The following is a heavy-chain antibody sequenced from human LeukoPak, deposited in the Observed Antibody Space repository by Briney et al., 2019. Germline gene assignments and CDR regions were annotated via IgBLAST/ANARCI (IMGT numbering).Heavy chain of an antibody. V-gene: IGHV3-7*03. J-gene: IGHJ5*02. CDR3: ARDGPYSTSSTHPP. CDR1: GFTFSSSW. CDR2: IKQDGSEK. D-gene: IGHD6-6*01. Sequence: GGSLRLSCAASGFTFSSSWMSWVRQAPGKGLEWVANIKQDGSEKYYVGSVKGRFTISKDNAKNSLYLQMDSLRAEDTAVYYCARDGPYSTSSTHPPWGQGTLVTVSS.